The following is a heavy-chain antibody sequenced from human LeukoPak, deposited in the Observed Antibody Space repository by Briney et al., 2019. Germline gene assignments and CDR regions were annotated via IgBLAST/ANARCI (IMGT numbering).Heavy chain of an antibody. CDR3: ARGEASFDY. V-gene: IGHV4-61*01. CDR1: GGSVSSGSYY. J-gene: IGHJ4*02. CDR2: IYYSGST. Sequence: SETLSLTCTVSGGSVSSGSYYWSWIGQPPGKGLEWIGYIYYSGSTNYNPSLKSRVTISVDTSKNQFSLKLSSVTAADTAVYYCARGEASFDYWGQGTLVTVSS.